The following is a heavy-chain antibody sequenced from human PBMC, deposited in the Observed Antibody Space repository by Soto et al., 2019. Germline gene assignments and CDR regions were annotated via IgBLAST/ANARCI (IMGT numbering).Heavy chain of an antibody. CDR2: INPNSGGT. CDR1: GYTFTGYY. V-gene: IGHV1-2*04. Sequence: ASVKVSCKASGYTFTGYYMHWVRQAPGQGLEWMGWINPNSGGTNYAQKFQGWVTMTRDTSISTAYMELSRLRSDDTAVYYCARDASDTAMGGYYYYGMDVWGQGTTVTVSS. CDR3: ARDASDTAMGGYYYYGMDV. J-gene: IGHJ6*02. D-gene: IGHD5-18*01.